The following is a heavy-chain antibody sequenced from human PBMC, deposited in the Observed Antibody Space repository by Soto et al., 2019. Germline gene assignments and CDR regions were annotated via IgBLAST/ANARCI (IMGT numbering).Heavy chain of an antibody. Sequence: GGSLRLSCAASGFTFSSYAMHWVRQAPGKGLEWVAVIWFDGSNKYYADSVRGRFTISRDNSKNTLYLQLNSLRAEDTAVYYCARDVLHQLLWYFDFWGQGTTVTAPQ. CDR3: ARDVLHQLLWYFDF. J-gene: IGHJ4*02. D-gene: IGHD2-2*01. V-gene: IGHV3-30*04. CDR1: GFTFSSYA. CDR2: IWFDGSNK.